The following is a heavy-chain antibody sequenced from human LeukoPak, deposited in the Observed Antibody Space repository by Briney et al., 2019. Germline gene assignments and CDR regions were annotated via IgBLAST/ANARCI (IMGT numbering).Heavy chain of an antibody. J-gene: IGHJ3*02. V-gene: IGHV4-30-4*01. CDR1: GGSISSGDYY. CDR2: IYYSGST. D-gene: IGHD4-23*01. Sequence: SQTLSLTCTVSGGSISSGDYYWGWIRQPPGTGLEWIGYIYYSGSTYYNPSLKSRVTISVDTSKNQFSLKLSSVTAADTAVYYCARVPLRWGDAFDIWGQGAMVTVSS. CDR3: ARVPLRWGDAFDI.